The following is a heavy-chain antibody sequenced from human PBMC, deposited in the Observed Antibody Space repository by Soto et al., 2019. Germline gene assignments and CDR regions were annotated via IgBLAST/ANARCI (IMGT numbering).Heavy chain of an antibody. CDR1: GFTFSSYS. J-gene: IGHJ6*02. CDR2: ISYDGSNK. CDR3: ASVRLGSGMDV. Sequence: LRLSCAASGFTFSSYSMHWVRQAPGKGLEWVAVISYDGSNKYYADSVKGRFTISRGNSKNTLYLQMNSLRAEDTAVYYCASVRLGSGMDVWGQGTTVTVSS. D-gene: IGHD3-16*01. V-gene: IGHV3-30-3*01.